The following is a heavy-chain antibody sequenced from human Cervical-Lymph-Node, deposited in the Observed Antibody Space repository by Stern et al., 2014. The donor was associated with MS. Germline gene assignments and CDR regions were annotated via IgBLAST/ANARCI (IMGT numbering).Heavy chain of an antibody. V-gene: IGHV1-18*01. D-gene: IGHD3-10*01. Sequence: VQLVQSGAEVKKPGASVKVSCKASGYTFTSYGISWVRQAPGQGLEWMGWISAYNGNTNYAQKLQGRVTMTTDTSTSTAYMELSSLRSDDTAVYCCARDPAVLLWFGELSPQRYYYGMDVWGQGTTVTVSS. CDR3: ARDPAVLLWFGELSPQRYYYGMDV. CDR2: ISAYNGNT. J-gene: IGHJ6*02. CDR1: GYTFTSYG.